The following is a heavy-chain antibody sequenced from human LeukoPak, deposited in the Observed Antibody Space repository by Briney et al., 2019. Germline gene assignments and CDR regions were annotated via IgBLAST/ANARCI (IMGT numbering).Heavy chain of an antibody. J-gene: IGHJ3*02. V-gene: IGHV3-53*01. CDR2: IYSGGST. CDR1: GFTVSSNY. CDR3: ARSLNDAFDI. Sequence: GGSLRLSCAASGFTVSSNYMSWVRQAPGKGLEWVSVIYSGGSTYYADSVKGRFTISRDNFKNTLYLQMNSLRAEDTAVYYCARSLNDAFDIWGQGSMVTVSS.